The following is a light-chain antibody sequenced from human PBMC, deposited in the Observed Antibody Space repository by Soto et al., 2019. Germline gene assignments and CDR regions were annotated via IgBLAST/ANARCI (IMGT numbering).Light chain of an antibody. J-gene: IGLJ3*02. CDR3: PSFAASNTWV. CDR1: SSDVGAYNY. V-gene: IGLV2-8*01. CDR2: EVT. Sequence: QSALTQPPSASGSPGQSVTISCTGTSSDVGAYNYVSWYQQHAGKAPKLVIYEVTKRPSGVTDRFSDSKSANTAPLTVSGLQDEDEADYYCPSFAASNTWVFGGGTKLTVL.